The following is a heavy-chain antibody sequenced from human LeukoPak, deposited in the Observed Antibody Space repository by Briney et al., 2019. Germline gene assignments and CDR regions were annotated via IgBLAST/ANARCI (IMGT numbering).Heavy chain of an antibody. Sequence: GGTLRLSCAASGFTFSDYYMSWIRQAPGKGLEWVSYISSSGSTIYYADSVKGRFTISRDNSKNTLYLQMNSLRAEDTAVYYCAKTISRITMIVVAPIDYWGQGTLVTVSS. CDR2: ISSSGSTI. D-gene: IGHD3-22*01. CDR3: AKTISRITMIVVAPIDY. J-gene: IGHJ4*02. CDR1: GFTFSDYY. V-gene: IGHV3-11*01.